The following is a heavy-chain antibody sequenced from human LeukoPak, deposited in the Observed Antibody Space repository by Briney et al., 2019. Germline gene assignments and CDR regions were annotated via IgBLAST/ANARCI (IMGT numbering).Heavy chain of an antibody. CDR2: INHSGST. J-gene: IGHJ4*02. V-gene: IGHV4-30-2*01. D-gene: IGHD3-22*01. CDR3: ATGYYYDSSGYYPQLWYFDY. CDR1: GGSISSGGYS. Sequence: PSQTLSLTCAVSGGSISSGGYSWSWIRQPPGKGLEWIGYINHSGSTNYNPSLKSRVTISVDTSKNQFSLKLSSVTAADTAVYYCATGYYYDSSGYYPQLWYFDYWGQGTLVTVSS.